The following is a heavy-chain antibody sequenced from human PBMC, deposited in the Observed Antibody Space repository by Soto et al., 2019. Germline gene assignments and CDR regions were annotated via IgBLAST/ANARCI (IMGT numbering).Heavy chain of an antibody. D-gene: IGHD2-8*02. Sequence: GESLKISCAASGFIFSNYEVDWVRQVPGKGLEWISYISDSGTTIYYAASVKGRFTISRDDARNSLYLQMNNLRDEDTAVYFCVKEYCTGGACFDAFDLWGQGTLVTVSS. CDR1: GFIFSNYE. V-gene: IGHV3-48*03. CDR3: VKEYCTGGACFDAFDL. CDR2: ISDSGTTI. J-gene: IGHJ3*01.